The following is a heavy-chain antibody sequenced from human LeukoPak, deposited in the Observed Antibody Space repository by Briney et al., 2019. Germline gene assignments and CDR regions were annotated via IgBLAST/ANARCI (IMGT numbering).Heavy chain of an antibody. J-gene: IGHJ4*02. CDR1: GFTFSSYS. CDR3: AREAGSGPDY. D-gene: IGHD3-10*01. CDR2: ISSSSSYI. V-gene: IGHV3-21*01. Sequence: PGGSLRLPCAASGFTFSSYSMNWVRQAPGKGLEWVSSISSSSSYIYYADSVKGRFTISRDNAKNSLYLQMNSLRAEDTAVYYCAREAGSGPDYWGQGTLVTVSS.